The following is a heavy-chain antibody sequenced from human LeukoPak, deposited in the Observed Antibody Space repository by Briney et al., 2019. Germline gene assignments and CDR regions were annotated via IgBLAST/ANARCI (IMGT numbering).Heavy chain of an antibody. V-gene: IGHV4-34*01. J-gene: IGHJ4*02. CDR1: GGSFSGYY. CDR3: ARDSYSSSWHN. CDR2: INHSGST. Sequence: SETLSLTCAVYGGSFSGYYWSWIRQPPGKGLEWIGEINHSGSTNYNPSLKSRVTISVDTSKNQFSLKLSSVTAADTAVYYCARDSYSSSWHNWGQGTLVTVSS. D-gene: IGHD6-13*01.